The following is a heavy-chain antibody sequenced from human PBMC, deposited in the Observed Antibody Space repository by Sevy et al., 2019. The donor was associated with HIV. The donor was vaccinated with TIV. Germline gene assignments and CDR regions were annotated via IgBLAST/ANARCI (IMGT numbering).Heavy chain of an antibody. V-gene: IGHV3-20*04. CDR2: ITWNGDNI. J-gene: IGHJ3*01. CDR1: GFSFDDYT. CDR3: ARDRRGYFPKSGYLISDAFDV. D-gene: IGHD5-12*01. Sequence: GGSLRLSCEASGFSFDDYTMNWVRQAPGKGLEWVSGITWNGDNIGYAESVKGRFTVSRNNDKKSLYLQMDSLRAEDTAVYYCARDRRGYFPKSGYLISDAFDVWGQGTMVTVSS.